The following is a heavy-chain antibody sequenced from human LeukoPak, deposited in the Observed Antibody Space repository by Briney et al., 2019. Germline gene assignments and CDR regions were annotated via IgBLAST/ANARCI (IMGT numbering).Heavy chain of an antibody. CDR1: GFTFSSYS. Sequence: PGGSLRLFCAASGFTFSSYSMNWVRQAPGKGLEWVSSISSSSYIYYADSVKGRFTISRDNAKNSLYLQVNSLRAEDTAVYYCARGALDYWGQGTLVTVSS. CDR2: ISSSSYI. J-gene: IGHJ4*02. V-gene: IGHV3-21*01. CDR3: ARGALDY.